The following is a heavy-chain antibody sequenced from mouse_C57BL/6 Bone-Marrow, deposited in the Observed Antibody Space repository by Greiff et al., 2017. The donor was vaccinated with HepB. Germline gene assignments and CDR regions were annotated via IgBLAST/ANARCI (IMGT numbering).Heavy chain of an antibody. J-gene: IGHJ4*01. V-gene: IGHV1-26*01. D-gene: IGHD4-1*01. CDR3: ARGDLTGTGAMDY. Sequence: EVQLQQSGPELVKPGASVKISCKASGYTFTDYYMNWVKQSHGKSLEWIGDINPNNGGTSYNQKFKGKATLTVDKSSSTAYMELRSLTSEDSAVYYCARGDLTGTGAMDYWGQGTSVTVSS. CDR1: GYTFTDYY. CDR2: INPNNGGT.